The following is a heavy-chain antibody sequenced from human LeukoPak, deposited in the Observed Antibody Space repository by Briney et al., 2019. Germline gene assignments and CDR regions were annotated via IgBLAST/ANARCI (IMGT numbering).Heavy chain of an antibody. CDR3: ARELVSSGLDGMDV. CDR1: GFTVSSNY. CDR2: IYSGGST. V-gene: IGHV3-53*01. D-gene: IGHD6-19*01. Sequence: GGSLRLSCAASGFTVSSNYMSWVRQAPGKGLEWVSVIYSGGSTYYADSVKGRFTISRDNSKNTLYLQMNSLRAEDTAVYYCARELVSSGLDGMDVWGQGTTVTVSS. J-gene: IGHJ6*02.